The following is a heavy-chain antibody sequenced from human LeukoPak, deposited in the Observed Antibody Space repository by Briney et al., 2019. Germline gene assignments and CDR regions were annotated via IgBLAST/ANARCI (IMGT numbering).Heavy chain of an antibody. CDR1: GDSITNFY. Sequence: SETLSLTCTVSGDSITNFYWNWIRQPPGKGLEWIGYIYYTGSTTFNPSLKSRVTMSVDTSKNQFSLKLSSVTAADTAVYYCARDGSYYDSSGYYLDYWGQGTLVTVSS. CDR2: IYYTGST. CDR3: ARDGSYYDSSGYYLDY. V-gene: IGHV4-59*01. D-gene: IGHD3-22*01. J-gene: IGHJ4*02.